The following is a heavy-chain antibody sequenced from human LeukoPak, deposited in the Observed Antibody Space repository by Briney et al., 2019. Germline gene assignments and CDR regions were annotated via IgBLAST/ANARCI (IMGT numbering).Heavy chain of an antibody. D-gene: IGHD1-26*01. CDR2: IRYDGSNK. J-gene: IGHJ6*03. CDR3: AKGRGWEASYYYYYMDV. CDR1: GFTFSSYG. V-gene: IGHV3-30*02. Sequence: PGGSLRLSCAASGFTFSSYGMHWVRQAPGKGLEWVAFIRYDGSNKYYTDSVKGRFTISRDNPKNTLYLQMNSLRAEDTAVYYCAKGRGWEASYYYYYMDVWGKGTTVTISS.